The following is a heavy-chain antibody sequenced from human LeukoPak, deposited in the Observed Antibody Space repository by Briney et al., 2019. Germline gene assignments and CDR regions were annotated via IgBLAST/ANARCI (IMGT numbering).Heavy chain of an antibody. Sequence: LSLTCTVSGGSISSSSYYWGRIRQPPGKGLEWVSYISSSSSYTNYADSVKGRFTISRDNAKNSLYLQMNSLRAEDTAVYYCARDLAYCDGNCYPDAFDIWGQGTMVTVSS. D-gene: IGHD2-21*02. CDR1: GGSISSSSYY. CDR3: ARDLAYCDGNCYPDAFDI. CDR2: ISSSSSYT. J-gene: IGHJ3*02. V-gene: IGHV3-11*05.